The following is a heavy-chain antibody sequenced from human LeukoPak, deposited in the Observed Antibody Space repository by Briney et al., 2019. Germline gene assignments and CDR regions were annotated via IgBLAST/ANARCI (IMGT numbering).Heavy chain of an antibody. Sequence: PGRSLRLSCAGSGFTFSSYVMHWVRQAPGKGLEWVAGISYDGNNKYYAESVKGRFTISRDNSKNTLYLQMNSLRDEDTAVYYCAKDWVVRGVISYWGQGTLVTVSS. V-gene: IGHV3-30*18. D-gene: IGHD3-10*01. CDR1: GFTFSSYV. J-gene: IGHJ4*02. CDR3: AKDWVVRGVISY. CDR2: ISYDGNNK.